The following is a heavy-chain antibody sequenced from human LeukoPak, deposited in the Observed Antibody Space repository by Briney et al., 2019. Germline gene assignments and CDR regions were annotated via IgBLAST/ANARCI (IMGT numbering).Heavy chain of an antibody. V-gene: IGHV3-48*03. CDR1: GFTFSSYE. Sequence: QSGGSLRLSCAASGFTFSSYEMNWVRQAPGKGLEWVSYISSSGSTIYYADSVKGRFTISRDNAKNSLYLQMNSLRAEDTAVYYCARFKGQTKIDYWGQGTLVTVSS. CDR3: ARFKGQTKIDY. D-gene: IGHD1-1*01. CDR2: ISSSGSTI. J-gene: IGHJ4*02.